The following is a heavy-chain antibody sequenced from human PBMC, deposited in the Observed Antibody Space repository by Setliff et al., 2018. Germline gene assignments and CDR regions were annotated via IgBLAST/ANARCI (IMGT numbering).Heavy chain of an antibody. V-gene: IGHV1-18*01. D-gene: IGHD4-17*01. Sequence: ASVKVSCKTSGYTFNTFGISWVRRAPGQGLDWMGWISPYNGDTKSAQKFQGRVAMTTDTSTSTAYMELRSLRSDDTAVYYCARDFPTVVTPKEYFDLWGRGTLVTSPQ. CDR1: GYTFNTFG. CDR2: ISPYNGDT. J-gene: IGHJ2*01. CDR3: ARDFPTVVTPKEYFDL.